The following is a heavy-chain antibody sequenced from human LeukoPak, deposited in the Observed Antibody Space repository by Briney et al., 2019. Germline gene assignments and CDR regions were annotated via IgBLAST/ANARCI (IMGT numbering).Heavy chain of an antibody. CDR2: IKQDGSEK. CDR1: GFTFSSYW. CDR3: AREPTYYYFWSGYYPSRYFDY. V-gene: IGHV3-7*01. Sequence: GGSLRLSCAASGFTFSSYWMSWVRQAPGKGLEWVANIKQDGSEKYYVDSVRGRFTISRDNAKNSLYLQMNSLRAEDTAVYYCAREPTYYYFWSGYYPSRYFDYWGQGTLVTVSS. J-gene: IGHJ4*02. D-gene: IGHD3-3*01.